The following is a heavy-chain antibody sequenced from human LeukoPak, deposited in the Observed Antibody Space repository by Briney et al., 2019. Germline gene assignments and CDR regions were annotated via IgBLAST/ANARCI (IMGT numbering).Heavy chain of an antibody. V-gene: IGHV5-51*01. D-gene: IGHD4-23*01. Sequence: GESLKISCKGSGYMFANYWIGWVRQMSGKGLEWMGIIYPGDSDIRYSPSFQGQVTISADKSVRTAYLQWSSLKASDTAIYYCAGRPPDYAGDRGDFWGQGTLVTVSS. CDR2: IYPGDSDI. CDR1: GYMFANYW. CDR3: AGRPPDYAGDRGDF. J-gene: IGHJ4*02.